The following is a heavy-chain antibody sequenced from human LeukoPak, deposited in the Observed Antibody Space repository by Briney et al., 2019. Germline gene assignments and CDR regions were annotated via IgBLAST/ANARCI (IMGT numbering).Heavy chain of an antibody. D-gene: IGHD2-15*01. J-gene: IGHJ4*02. Sequence: PGGSLRLSCAASGFTFSSYWMHWVRQAPGKGLVWVSRINSDGSSTSYADSVKGRFTISRDNAKNSLYLQMNSLRAEDTAVYYCASAVHGYCSGGSCYSDRVYYFDYWGQGTLVTVSS. CDR2: INSDGSST. CDR3: ASAVHGYCSGGSCYSDRVYYFDY. CDR1: GFTFSSYW. V-gene: IGHV3-74*01.